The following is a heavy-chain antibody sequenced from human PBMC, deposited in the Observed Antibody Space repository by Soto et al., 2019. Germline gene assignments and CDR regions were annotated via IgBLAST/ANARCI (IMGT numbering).Heavy chain of an antibody. V-gene: IGHV4-31*03. J-gene: IGHJ6*02. CDR3: ARDLILYSSSPHGQYGMDV. D-gene: IGHD6-6*01. CDR1: GGSISSGGYY. CDR2: IYYSGST. Sequence: SETLSLTCTVSGGSISSGGYYWSWIRQHPGKGLEWIGYIYYSGSTYYNPSLKSRVTISVDTSKNQFSLKLSSVTAADTAVYYCARDLILYSSSPHGQYGMDVWGQGTTVTVSS.